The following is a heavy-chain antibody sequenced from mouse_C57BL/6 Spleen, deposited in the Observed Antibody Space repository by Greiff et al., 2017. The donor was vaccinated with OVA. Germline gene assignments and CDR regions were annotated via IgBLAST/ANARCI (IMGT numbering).Heavy chain of an antibody. Sequence: EVQLVESVAELVRPGASVKLSCTASGFNIKNTYMHWVKQRPEQGLEWIGRIDPANGNTKYAPKFQGKATITADTSSNTAYLQLSSLTSEDTAIYYCARAENYGYDAGYAMDYWGQGTSVTVSS. CDR2: IDPANGNT. D-gene: IGHD2-2*01. CDR3: ARAENYGYDAGYAMDY. CDR1: GFNIKNTY. V-gene: IGHV14-3*01. J-gene: IGHJ4*01.